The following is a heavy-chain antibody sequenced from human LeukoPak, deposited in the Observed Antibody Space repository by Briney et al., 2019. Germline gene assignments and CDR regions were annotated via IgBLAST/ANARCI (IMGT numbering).Heavy chain of an antibody. CDR3: AKSRLGVRGIDY. CDR2: ISGSGGST. D-gene: IGHD3-16*01. J-gene: IGHJ4*02. Sequence: PGGSLRLSCAASGFTFSSYAMSWVRQAPGKGLEWVSAISGSGGSTFYADSVKGRFTMSRDNSKNTLYLQMNSLRAEDTAVYYCAKSRLGVRGIDYWGQGTLVTVSS. V-gene: IGHV3-23*01. CDR1: GFTFSSYA.